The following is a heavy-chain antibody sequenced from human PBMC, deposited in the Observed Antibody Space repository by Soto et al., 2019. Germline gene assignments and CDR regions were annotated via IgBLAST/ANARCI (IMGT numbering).Heavy chain of an antibody. D-gene: IGHD2-15*01. CDR3: ARGHYSYDAFDI. CDR2: INHSGST. V-gene: IGHV4-34*01. CDR1: GGSFSGYY. J-gene: IGHJ3*02. Sequence: PSETLSLTCAVYGGSFSGYYWSWIRQPPGKGLEWIGEINHSGSTNYIPSLKSRVTISVDTSKNQFSLRLSSVTAADTAVYYCARGHYSYDAFDIWGQGTMVTVSS.